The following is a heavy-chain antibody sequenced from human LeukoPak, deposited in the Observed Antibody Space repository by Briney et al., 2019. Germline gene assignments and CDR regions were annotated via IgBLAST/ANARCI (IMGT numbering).Heavy chain of an antibody. CDR3: AKDHASVTSGYFDY. CDR1: GFTFSSHT. CDR2: ISGSGGST. Sequence: GGSLRLSCVASGFTFSSHTMSWVRQAPGKGLEWVSAISGSGGSTYYPDSVKGRFTISRDNSKNTLYLQINSLRAEDTAVYYCAKDHASVTSGYFDYWGQGALVTVSS. V-gene: IGHV3-23*01. D-gene: IGHD4-17*01. J-gene: IGHJ4*02.